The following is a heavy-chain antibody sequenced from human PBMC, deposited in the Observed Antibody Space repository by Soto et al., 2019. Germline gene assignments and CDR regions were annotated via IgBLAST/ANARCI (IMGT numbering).Heavy chain of an antibody. J-gene: IGHJ4*02. D-gene: IGHD3-3*01. Sequence: GGSLRLSCAASGFIFSSYTMHWVRQAPGKGLEWVGVITYDGSNQYYADSVKGRFTISRDNSRNMLFLQMNSLRPDDTAVYYCAWAGPTPIFNHWGQGALVTVSS. CDR1: GFIFSSYT. CDR3: AWAGPTPIFNH. V-gene: IGHV3-30-3*01. CDR2: ITYDGSNQ.